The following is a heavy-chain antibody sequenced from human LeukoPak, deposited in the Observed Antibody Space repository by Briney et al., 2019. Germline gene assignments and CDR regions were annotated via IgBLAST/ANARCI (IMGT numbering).Heavy chain of an antibody. V-gene: IGHV3-33*01. D-gene: IGHD3-10*01. CDR3: ARDPNYYGSGSYFAYFDI. CDR1: GFTFSSYE. Sequence: GGSLRLSCETSGFTFSSYEMNSVRQAPGKGLEWVAVIWHNGNKKYYADSVKGRFTISRDNSKTTLYLKMNSLRAEDTAVYYCARDPNYYGSGSYFAYFDIWGQGTMVTVSS. J-gene: IGHJ3*02. CDR2: IWHNGNKK.